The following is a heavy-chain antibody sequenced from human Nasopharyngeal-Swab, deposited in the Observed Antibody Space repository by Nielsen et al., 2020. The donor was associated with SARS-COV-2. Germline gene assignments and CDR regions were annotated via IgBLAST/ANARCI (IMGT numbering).Heavy chain of an antibody. Sequence: GESLKISCTGSGFTFGAYAMSWVRQAPGKGLEWVGFITSKSYGGTTEYSVSVKGRFTVSSDDSKSTAYLQMNSLKTEDTAVYYCARQTYYYDSSETLHYYYMDVWGKGTTVTVSS. CDR2: ITSKSYGGTT. CDR3: ARQTYYYDSSETLHYYYMDV. CDR1: GFTFGAYA. V-gene: IGHV3-49*04. J-gene: IGHJ6*03. D-gene: IGHD3-22*01.